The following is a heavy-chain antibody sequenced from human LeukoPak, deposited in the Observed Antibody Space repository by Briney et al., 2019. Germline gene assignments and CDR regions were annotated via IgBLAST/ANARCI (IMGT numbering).Heavy chain of an antibody. J-gene: IGHJ6*03. V-gene: IGHV1-18*01. CDR1: GYTFTSYG. CDR3: ARSSPNTKVVGDPWSYYYYYMDV. CDR2: ISAYNGNT. D-gene: IGHD3-22*01. Sequence: ASVKVSCKASGYTFTSYGISWVRQAPGQGLEWMGWISAYNGNTNYAQKLQGRVTMTTDTSTSTAYMELRSLRSDDTAVYYCARSSPNTKVVGDPWSYYYYYMDVWGKGTTVTVSS.